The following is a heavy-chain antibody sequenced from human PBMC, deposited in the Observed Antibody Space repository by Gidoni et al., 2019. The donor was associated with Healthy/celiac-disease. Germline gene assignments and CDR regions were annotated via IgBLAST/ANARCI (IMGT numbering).Heavy chain of an antibody. CDR3: ARDVRFTFGGVIVPDAFDI. J-gene: IGHJ3*02. CDR2: ISSSSSYI. V-gene: IGHV3-21*01. CDR1: GFTFSSYS. Sequence: EVQLVESGGGLVKPGGSLRLSCEASGFTFSSYSMNWVRQAPGKGLEWVSSISSSSSYIYYADSVKGRFTISRDNAKNSLYLQMNSLRAEDTAVYYCARDVRFTFGGVIVPDAFDIWGQGTMVTVSS. D-gene: IGHD3-16*02.